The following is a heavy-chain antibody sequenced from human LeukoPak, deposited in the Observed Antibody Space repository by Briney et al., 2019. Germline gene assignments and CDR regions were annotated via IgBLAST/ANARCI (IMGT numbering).Heavy chain of an antibody. CDR1: GLTFSSYA. J-gene: IGHJ4*02. V-gene: IGHV3-23*01. D-gene: IGHD6-19*01. CDR2: ISGSGGST. CDR3: AKVFCCGGYSSVLYYFDY. Sequence: GGSLRLSCAASGLTFSSYAMSWVRQAPGKGLEWVSAISGSGGSTYYADSVKGRFTTPRDNSKNTLYLQMNSLRAEDTAVYYCAKVFCCGGYSSVLYYFDYWGQGTLVTVSS.